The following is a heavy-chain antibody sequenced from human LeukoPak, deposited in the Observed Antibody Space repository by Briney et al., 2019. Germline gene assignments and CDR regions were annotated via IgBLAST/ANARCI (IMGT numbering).Heavy chain of an antibody. CDR3: AKGNTYYYGSGSYSSY. CDR1: GFTFSSYA. V-gene: IGHV3-23*01. CDR2: ISGSGGST. J-gene: IGHJ4*02. Sequence: GGSLRLSCAASGFTFSSYAMSWVRQAPGKGLEWVSAISGSGGSTYYADSVKGRFTISRDNSKNTLYLQMNSLRAEDTGVYYCAKGNTYYYGSGSYSSYWGQGTLVTVSS. D-gene: IGHD3-10*01.